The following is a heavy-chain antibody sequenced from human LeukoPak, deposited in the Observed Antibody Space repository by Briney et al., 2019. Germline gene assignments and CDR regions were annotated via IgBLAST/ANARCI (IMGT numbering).Heavy chain of an antibody. D-gene: IGHD3-10*01. Sequence: ASVKVSCKASGYTFTSYYMHWVRQAPGQGLEWMGIINPSGGSTSYAQKFQGRVTMTRDTSTSTVYMELSSLRSEDTAVYYCARPKAVILGGSGSYSSLDCWGQGTLVTVSS. CDR3: ARPKAVILGGSGSYSSLDC. V-gene: IGHV1-46*01. CDR1: GYTFTSYY. CDR2: INPSGGST. J-gene: IGHJ4*02.